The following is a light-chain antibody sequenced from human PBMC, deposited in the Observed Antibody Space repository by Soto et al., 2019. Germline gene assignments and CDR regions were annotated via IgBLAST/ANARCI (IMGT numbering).Light chain of an antibody. J-gene: IGKJ2*01. Sequence: IVLTQSPGTVSLSPGEAVTLSCRASETVGRAYFAWYQQKPGQTPRLLLYGASNRAADIPDRFSGSGSGADFTLTISRLEPEDSAVYYCHQYGTSLFTFGQGTKVEIK. CDR2: GAS. CDR1: ETVGRAY. CDR3: HQYGTSLFT. V-gene: IGKV3-20*01.